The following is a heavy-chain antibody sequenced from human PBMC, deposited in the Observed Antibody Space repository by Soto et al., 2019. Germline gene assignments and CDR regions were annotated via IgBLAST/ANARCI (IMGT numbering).Heavy chain of an antibody. J-gene: IGHJ3*02. Sequence: QIQLVQSGAEVKKAGASVTVSCKASGYRFNKYGISWVRQAPGQGLEWMGWISTDNDRTDYAQKFQGRLTMTTDTSTSTAYMVLSNLRSDDTAIYFCARDRDCSSFGCRDSFDIWGQGTMVSVSS. V-gene: IGHV1-18*01. CDR3: ARDRDCSSFGCRDSFDI. CDR2: ISTDNDRT. CDR1: GYRFNKYG. D-gene: IGHD2-2*01.